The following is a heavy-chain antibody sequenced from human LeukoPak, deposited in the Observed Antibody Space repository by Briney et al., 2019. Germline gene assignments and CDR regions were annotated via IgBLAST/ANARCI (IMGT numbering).Heavy chain of an antibody. CDR1: GGTFSSYA. D-gene: IGHD3-16*01. V-gene: IGHV1-69*05. Sequence: GASVKVSCKASGGTFSSYAISWVLQAPGQGLEWMGGIIPIFGTANYAQKFQGRVTITTDESTSTAYMELSSLRSEDTAVHYCARGRGRLQPRSLFDYWGQGTLVTVSS. CDR2: IIPIFGTA. CDR3: ARGRGRLQPRSLFDY. J-gene: IGHJ4*02.